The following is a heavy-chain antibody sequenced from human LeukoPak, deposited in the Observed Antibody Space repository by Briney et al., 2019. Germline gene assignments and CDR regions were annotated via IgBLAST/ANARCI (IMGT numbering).Heavy chain of an antibody. D-gene: IGHD1-26*01. V-gene: IGHV3-23*01. CDR3: ARDSGSYLQPTDF. Sequence: GGSLRLSCAASGFTFSTYAMTWVRQAPGKGLEWGSSVGGRGDSTYYADSVKGRFPVSRDNSRNTLYLQMNSLRADDTALYHCARDSGSYLQPTDFWGHGTLVTVSS. CDR2: VGGRGDST. CDR1: GFTFSTYA. J-gene: IGHJ4*01.